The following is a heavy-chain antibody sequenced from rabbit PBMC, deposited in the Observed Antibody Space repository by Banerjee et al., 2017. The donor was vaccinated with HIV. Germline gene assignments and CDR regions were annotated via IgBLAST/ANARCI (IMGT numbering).Heavy chain of an antibody. Sequence: QSLEESGGDLVKPGASLTLTCTASGIDFSSSYWICWVRQAPGKGLEWIACIYGGSSGSTYYASWAKGRFTISKTSSTTVTLQMTSLTAADTATYFCARGAASSSYYILYYGMDLRGQGTLVTVS. J-gene: IGHJ6*01. CDR2: IYGGSSGST. V-gene: IGHV1S40*01. CDR1: GIDFSSSYW. CDR3: ARGAASSSYYILYYGMDL. D-gene: IGHD8-1*01.